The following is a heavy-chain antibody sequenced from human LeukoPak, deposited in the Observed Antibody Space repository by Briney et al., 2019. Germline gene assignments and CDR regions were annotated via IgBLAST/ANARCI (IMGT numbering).Heavy chain of an antibody. CDR3: ARGFSSRAFDI. V-gene: IGHV1-46*01. Sequence: GASVKVSCKASGYTFTSYYIHWVRQAPGQGLEWMGIINPSGGSTNYAQNFQGRVTMTRDTSTSTVYMELSSLRSEDAAVYYCARGFSSRAFDIWGQGTMVTASS. D-gene: IGHD6-6*01. CDR2: INPSGGST. J-gene: IGHJ3*02. CDR1: GYTFTSYY.